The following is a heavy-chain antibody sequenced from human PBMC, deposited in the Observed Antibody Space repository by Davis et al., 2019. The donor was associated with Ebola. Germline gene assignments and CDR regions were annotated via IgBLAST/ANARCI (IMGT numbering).Heavy chain of an antibody. CDR1: GFTFSSYG. J-gene: IGHJ4*02. CDR2: IWYDGSNK. CDR3: AKGYCSGGSCRGLGY. V-gene: IGHV3-33*06. D-gene: IGHD2-15*01. Sequence: GESLKISCAASGFTFSSYGMHWVRQAPGKGLEWVAVIWYDGSNKYYADSVKGRFTISRDNSKNTLYLQMNSLRAEDTAVYYCAKGYCSGGSCRGLGYWGQGTLVTVSS.